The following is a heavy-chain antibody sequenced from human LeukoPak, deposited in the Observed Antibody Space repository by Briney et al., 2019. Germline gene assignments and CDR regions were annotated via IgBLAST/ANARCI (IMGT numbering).Heavy chain of an antibody. D-gene: IGHD2-15*01. CDR3: ARDYSEMDAFDI. CDR2: ISYDGSNK. J-gene: IGHJ3*02. V-gene: IGHV3-30*04. Sequence: GGSLRLSCAASGFTFSSYAMHWVRQAPGKGLEWVAVISYDGSNKYYADSVKGRFTISRDNSKNTLYLQMNSLRAEDTAVYYCARDYSEMDAFDIWGQGTMVTVSS. CDR1: GFTFSSYA.